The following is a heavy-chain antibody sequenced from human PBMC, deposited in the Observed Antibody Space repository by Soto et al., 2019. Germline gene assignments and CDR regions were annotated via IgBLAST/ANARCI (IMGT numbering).Heavy chain of an antibody. CDR1: GFTFSSYA. D-gene: IGHD2-21*01. J-gene: IGHJ6*02. Sequence: GGSLRLSCAASGFTFSSYAIHWVRQAPGKGLEWVAVISYDGSNKYYADSVKGRFTISRDNSKNTLYLQMNSLRAEDTAVYYYARYGGGGSYYCGMDVWGHGTKV. CDR3: ARYGGGGSYYCGMDV. V-gene: IGHV3-30-3*01. CDR2: ISYDGSNK.